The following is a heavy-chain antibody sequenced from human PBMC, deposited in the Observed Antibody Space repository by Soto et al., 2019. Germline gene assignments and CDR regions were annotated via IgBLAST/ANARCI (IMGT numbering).Heavy chain of an antibody. CDR3: ARGSILGPWDAFDI. V-gene: IGHV1-3*01. CDR2: INAGNGNT. J-gene: IGHJ3*02. CDR1: GYTFTGYD. Sequence: GASVKVSCKASGYTFTGYDMHWVRQAPGQRLEWMGWINAGNGNTKYSQKFQGRVTITRDTSASTAYMELSSLRSEDTAVYYCARGSILGPWDAFDIWGQGTMVTVSS. D-gene: IGHD3-9*01.